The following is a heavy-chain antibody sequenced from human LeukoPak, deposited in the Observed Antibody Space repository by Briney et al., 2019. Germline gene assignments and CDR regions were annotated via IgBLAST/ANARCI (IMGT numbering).Heavy chain of an antibody. Sequence: GGSLRPSCAASGFTVSSNYMSWVRQAPGKGLEWVSVIYSGGSTYYADSVKGRFTISRDNSKNTLYLQMNSLRAEDTAVYYCARGRTEINYYDSSGYWFDPWGQGTLVTVSS. D-gene: IGHD3-22*01. CDR2: IYSGGST. CDR3: ARGRTEINYYDSSGYWFDP. CDR1: GFTVSSNY. J-gene: IGHJ5*02. V-gene: IGHV3-53*01.